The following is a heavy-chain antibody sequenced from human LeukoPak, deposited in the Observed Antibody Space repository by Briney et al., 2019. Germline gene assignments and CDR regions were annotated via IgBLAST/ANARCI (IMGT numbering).Heavy chain of an antibody. V-gene: IGHV3-23*01. CDR3: AKEGNSYGYPFDY. D-gene: IGHD5-18*01. J-gene: IGHJ4*02. CDR1: GFTFSTYG. Sequence: GGSLRLSCAASGFTFSTYGMNWVRQAPGKGLEWVSAISGSGGSTYYADSVKGRFTISRDNSKNTLYLQMNSLRAEDTAVYYCAKEGNSYGYPFDYWGQGTLVTVSS. CDR2: ISGSGGST.